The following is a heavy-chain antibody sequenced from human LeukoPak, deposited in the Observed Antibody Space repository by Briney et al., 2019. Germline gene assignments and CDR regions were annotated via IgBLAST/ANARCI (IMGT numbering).Heavy chain of an antibody. CDR3: ARVSKLELVSDAFDI. V-gene: IGHV1-8*03. CDR2: MNPNSGNT. Sequence: EASVKVSCKASGYTFASYDINWVRQATGQGLEWMGWMNPNSGNTGYAQKFQGRVTITRNTSISTAYMELSSLRSEDTAVYYCARVSKLELVSDAFDIWGQGTMVTVSS. CDR1: GYTFASYD. J-gene: IGHJ3*02. D-gene: IGHD1-7*01.